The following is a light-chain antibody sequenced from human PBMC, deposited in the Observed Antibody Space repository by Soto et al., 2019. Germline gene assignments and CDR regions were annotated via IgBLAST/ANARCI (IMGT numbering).Light chain of an antibody. CDR1: QSLLHSNGNIY. CDR3: MQAIQAPRT. Sequence: DTVLTQSPRSLPATPGEPASISCRSSQSLLHSNGNIYLDWYLQKPGQSPQLLIYLGSIRASGVPDRFSGSGSGKDFTLKISRVEAEDVGVYYYMQAIQAPRTFGLGTKVEIK. J-gene: IGKJ1*01. CDR2: LGS. V-gene: IGKV2-28*01.